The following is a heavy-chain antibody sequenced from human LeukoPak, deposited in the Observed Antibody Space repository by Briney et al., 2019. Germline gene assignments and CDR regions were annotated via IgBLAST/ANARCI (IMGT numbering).Heavy chain of an antibody. CDR1: GGSISSSSYS. J-gene: IGHJ4*02. CDR3: ARDEIYDYRPSFFDY. Sequence: TSETLSLTCTVSGGSISSSSYSWSWIRQPPGKGLEWIGEINHSGSTNYNPSLKSRVTISVDTSKNQFSLKLSSVTAADTAVYYCARDEIYDYRPSFFDYWGQGTLVTVSS. CDR2: INHSGST. V-gene: IGHV4-39*07. D-gene: IGHD4-4*01.